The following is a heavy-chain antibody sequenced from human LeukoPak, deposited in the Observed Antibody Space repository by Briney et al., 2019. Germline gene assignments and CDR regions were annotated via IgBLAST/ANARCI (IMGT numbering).Heavy chain of an antibody. CDR1: GFTFSDYY. V-gene: IGHV3-11*01. CDR3: ARGVYGSGSYYAN. CDR2: ISNSDTII. D-gene: IGHD3-10*01. J-gene: IGHJ4*02. Sequence: GGSLRLSCAASGFTFSDYYMSWIRQAPGKGLEWVSYISNSDTIIYYADSVKGRFTMSRDNAKNSLYLQMNSLRAEDTAVYYCARGVYGSGSYYANWGQGTLVTVSS.